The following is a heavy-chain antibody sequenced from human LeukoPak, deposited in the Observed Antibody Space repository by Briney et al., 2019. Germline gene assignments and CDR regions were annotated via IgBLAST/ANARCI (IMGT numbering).Heavy chain of an antibody. CDR3: ASSREGYPNRFDP. V-gene: IGHV4-59*11. CDR1: GGSISSHY. Sequence: KPSETLSLTWTVSGGSISSHYWSWIRQPPGKGLEWIGYIYYSGSTNYNPSLKSRVTISVDTSKNQFSLKLSSVTAADTAVYYCASSREGYPNRFDPWGHGTLVTVSS. D-gene: IGHD1-1*01. J-gene: IGHJ5*02. CDR2: IYYSGST.